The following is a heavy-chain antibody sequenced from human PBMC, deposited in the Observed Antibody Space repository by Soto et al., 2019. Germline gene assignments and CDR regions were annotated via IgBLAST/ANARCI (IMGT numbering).Heavy chain of an antibody. V-gene: IGHV3-15*01. J-gene: IGHJ3*02. CDR1: GFTFNNAW. Sequence: EVQLVESGGGLVQPGGSLRLSCAPSGFTFNNAWMSWVRQAPGKGLEWVGRIKSNTDGGTTDYAAPVKGRFTISRDDSKNTLYLQMNSLKTEDTAVYYCTTMRGGGGAFDIWGQGTMVTVSS. CDR3: TTMRGGGGAFDI. D-gene: IGHD3-16*01. CDR2: IKSNTDGGTT.